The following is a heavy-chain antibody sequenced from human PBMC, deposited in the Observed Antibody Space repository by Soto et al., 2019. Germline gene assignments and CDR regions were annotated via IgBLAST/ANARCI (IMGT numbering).Heavy chain of an antibody. CDR1: GFTFSIYG. J-gene: IGHJ6*02. CDR2: ISYDGSNK. D-gene: IGHD3-3*01. Sequence: GGSLRLSCAASGFTFSIYGMHWVRQAPGKGLEWVAVISYDGSNKYYADSVKGRFTISRDNSKNTLYLQMNSLRAEDTAVYYCAKERTYYDFWSPLDVWGQGTTVTVSS. CDR3: AKERTYYDFWSPLDV. V-gene: IGHV3-30*18.